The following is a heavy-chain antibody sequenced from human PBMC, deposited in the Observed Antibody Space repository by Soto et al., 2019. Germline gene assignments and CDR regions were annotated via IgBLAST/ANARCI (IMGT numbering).Heavy chain of an antibody. Sequence: SVKVSCKASGGTFSSYAISWVRQAPGQGLEWMGGIIPIFGTANYAQKFQGRVTITADESTSTAYMELSSLRSEDTAVYYCARKLPPNAPDYYYYGMDVWGHGTPLTVYS. V-gene: IGHV1-69*13. CDR1: GGTFSSYA. CDR3: ARKLPPNAPDYYYYGMDV. D-gene: IGHD2-15*01. CDR2: IIPIFGTA. J-gene: IGHJ6*02.